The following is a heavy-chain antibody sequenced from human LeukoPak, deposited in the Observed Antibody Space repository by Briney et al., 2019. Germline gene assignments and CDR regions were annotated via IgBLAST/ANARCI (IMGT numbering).Heavy chain of an antibody. CDR3: ARGVDTAIGGDKMXSFDX. D-gene: IGHD5-18*01. J-gene: IGHJ4*02. CDR2: IIPIFGTA. CDR1: GGTFSSYA. Sequence: SVKVSCKASGGTFSSYAISWVRQAPGQGLEWMGGIIPIFGTANYAQKFQGRVTITADESTSTAYMELSSLRSEDTAVYYCARGVDTAIGGDKMXSFDXXGQGTLVTVSS. V-gene: IGHV1-69*13.